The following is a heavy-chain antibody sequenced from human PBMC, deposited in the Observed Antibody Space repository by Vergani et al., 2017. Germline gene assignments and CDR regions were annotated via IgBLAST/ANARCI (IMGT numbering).Heavy chain of an antibody. Sequence: QVQLQQWGAGLLKPSETLSLTCAVYGGSISSGGYYWSWIRQHPGKGLEWIGYIYYSGSTYYNPSLKSRVTISVDTSKNQFSLKLSSVTAADTAVYYCARIGSMLMIDPWGQGTLVTVSS. CDR1: GGSISSGGYY. CDR3: ARIGSMLMIDP. V-gene: IGHV4-31*11. J-gene: IGHJ5*02. D-gene: IGHD2-15*01. CDR2: IYYSGST.